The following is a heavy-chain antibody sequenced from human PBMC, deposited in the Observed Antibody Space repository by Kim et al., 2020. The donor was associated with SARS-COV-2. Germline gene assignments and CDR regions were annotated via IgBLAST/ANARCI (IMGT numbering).Heavy chain of an antibody. D-gene: IGHD5-12*01. Sequence: YADSVKGRFTISRANAKNSLYLQMNTLRAEDTAVYYCARVRGGYDPAFVYWGQGTLVTVSS. J-gene: IGHJ4*02. V-gene: IGHV3-21*01. CDR3: ARVRGGYDPAFVY.